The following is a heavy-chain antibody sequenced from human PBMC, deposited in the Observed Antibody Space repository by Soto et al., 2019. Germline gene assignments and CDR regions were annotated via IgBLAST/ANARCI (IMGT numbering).Heavy chain of an antibody. CDR1: GFTFSSYG. D-gene: IGHD2-2*01. V-gene: IGHV3-30*18. CDR3: AKDNCISTSCYRLYNWFDP. CDR2: ISYGGSNK. J-gene: IGHJ5*02. Sequence: PGGSLRLSCAASGFTFSSYGMHWVRQAPGKGLEWVAVISYGGSNKYYADSVKGRFTISRDNSKNTLYLQMNNLRAEDTAVYYCAKDNCISTSCYRLYNWFDPWGQGTPVTVSS.